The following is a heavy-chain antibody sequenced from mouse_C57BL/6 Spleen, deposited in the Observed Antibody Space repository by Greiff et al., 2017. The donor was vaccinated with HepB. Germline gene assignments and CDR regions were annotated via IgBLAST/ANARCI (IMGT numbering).Heavy chain of an antibody. Sequence: VQLQQSGAELVKPGASVKLSCKASGYTFTSYWMQWVKQRPGQGLEWIGEIDPSDSYTNYNQKFKGKATLTVDTSSSTAYMQLSSLTSEDSAVYYCARGYSKSWFAYWGQGTLVTVSA. D-gene: IGHD2-5*01. CDR1: GYTFTSYW. CDR2: IDPSDSYT. V-gene: IGHV1-50*01. J-gene: IGHJ3*01. CDR3: ARGYSKSWFAY.